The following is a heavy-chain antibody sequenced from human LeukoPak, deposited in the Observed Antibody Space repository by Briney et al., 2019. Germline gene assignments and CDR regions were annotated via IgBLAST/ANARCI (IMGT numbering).Heavy chain of an antibody. CDR1: GFTFSSFE. J-gene: IGHJ6*03. CDR3: ARVLYYYASVSYNYYMDV. CDR2: IYSGGTT. Sequence: GGSLRLSCAASGFTFSSFEMNWVRQAPGKGLEWVSTIYSGGTTFYTDSVRGRFTISRDNSKNTLYLQMNSLRAEDAAIYYCARVLYYYASVSYNYYMDVWGKGTTVTISS. V-gene: IGHV3-53*01. D-gene: IGHD3-10*01.